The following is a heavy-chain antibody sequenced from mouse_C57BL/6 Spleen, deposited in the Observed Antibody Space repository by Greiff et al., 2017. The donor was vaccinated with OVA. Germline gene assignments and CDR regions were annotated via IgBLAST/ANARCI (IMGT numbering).Heavy chain of an antibody. J-gene: IGHJ4*01. CDR3: AREGTGDYDYYAMDY. CDR2: IYPGDGDT. V-gene: IGHV1-82*01. D-gene: IGHD2-13*01. CDR1: GYAFSSSW. Sequence: VQLQQSGPELVKPGASVKISCKASGYAFSSSWMNWVKQRPGKGLEWIGRIYPGDGDTNYNGKFKGKATLTAAKSSSTAYMQLSSLTSEDSAVDFCAREGTGDYDYYAMDYWGQGTSVTVAS.